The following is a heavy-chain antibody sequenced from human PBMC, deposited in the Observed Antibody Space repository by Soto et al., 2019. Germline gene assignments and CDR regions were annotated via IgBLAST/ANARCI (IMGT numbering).Heavy chain of an antibody. CDR2: INPSGGRT. V-gene: IGHV1-46*01. CDR1: GDSFTTYY. CDR3: AGLYHYDSSGYYDY. D-gene: IGHD3-22*01. J-gene: IGHJ4*02. Sequence: ASVKVSCKASGDSFTTYYMHWVRQAPGQGLEWMGIINPSGGRTTYAQKFQGRVTMTRDTSTSTFHMELSSLTSEDTAVYYCAGLYHYDSSGYYDYWGQGTLVTVSS.